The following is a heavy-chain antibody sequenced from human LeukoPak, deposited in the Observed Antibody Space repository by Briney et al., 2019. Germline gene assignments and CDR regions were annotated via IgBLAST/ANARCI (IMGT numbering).Heavy chain of an antibody. J-gene: IGHJ4*02. Sequence: SETLSLTCAVYDGSFSGYYWSWIRQPPGKGLEWIGEINHSGSTNYNPSLKSRVTISVDTSKNQFSLKLSSVTAADTAVYYCARGWRRGSGWFYDYWGQGTLVTVSS. CDR3: ARGWRRGSGWFYDY. D-gene: IGHD6-19*01. CDR2: INHSGST. CDR1: DGSFSGYY. V-gene: IGHV4-34*01.